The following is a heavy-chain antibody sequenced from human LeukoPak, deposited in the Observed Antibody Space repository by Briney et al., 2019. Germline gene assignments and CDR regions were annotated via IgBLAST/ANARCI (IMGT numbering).Heavy chain of an antibody. CDR3: ARRYYDSGGYLGVDYYYYMDV. J-gene: IGHJ6*03. D-gene: IGHD3-22*01. V-gene: IGHV1-8*03. CDR1: EYTFTNYD. CDR2: MNPNSGNT. Sequence: VASVKVSCKASEYTFTNYDINWVRQATGQGLEWMGWMNPNSGNTGYAQKFQGRVTITRNTSISTAYMELSSLRSEDTAVYYCARRYYDSGGYLGVDYYYYMDVWAKGPRSPSP.